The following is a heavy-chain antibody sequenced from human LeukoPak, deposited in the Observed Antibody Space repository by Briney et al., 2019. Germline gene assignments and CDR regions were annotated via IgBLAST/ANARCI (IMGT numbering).Heavy chain of an antibody. CDR1: GFTFSSYG. V-gene: IGHV3-30*18. CDR3: AKPIVVVPAAMNIDY. Sequence: GRSLRLSCAASGFTFSSYGMHWVRQAPGKGLEWVAVISYDGSNKYYADSVKGRFTISRDNSKNTLYLQMNSLRAEDTAVYYCAKPIVVVPAAMNIDYWGQGTLVTVSS. J-gene: IGHJ4*02. D-gene: IGHD2-2*01. CDR2: ISYDGSNK.